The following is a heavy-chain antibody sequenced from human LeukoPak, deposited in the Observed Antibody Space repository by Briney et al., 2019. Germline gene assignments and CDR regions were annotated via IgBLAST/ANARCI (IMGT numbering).Heavy chain of an antibody. V-gene: IGHV3-23*01. CDR1: GFTFSSCA. J-gene: IGHJ3*02. CDR3: AKAAGGIVGPSTLRSAFDI. Sequence: GGPLRLSCAASGFTFSSCAMSWVRQAPGKGLEWVSAISGSGDSTYYPDSVKGRFTISRDNSKNTLHLQMNSLRAEDTAVYYCAKAAGGIVGPSTLRSAFDIWGQGTMVTVSS. D-gene: IGHD1-26*01. CDR2: ISGSGDST.